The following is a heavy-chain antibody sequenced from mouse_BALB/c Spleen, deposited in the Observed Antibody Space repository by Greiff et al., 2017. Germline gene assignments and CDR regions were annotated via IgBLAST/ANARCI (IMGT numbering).Heavy chain of an antibody. V-gene: IGHV2-9*02. CDR1: GFSLTSYG. CDR3: ATIGNTWFAY. J-gene: IGHJ3*01. CDR2: IWAGGST. D-gene: IGHD2-1*01. Sequence: VMLVESGPGLVAPSQSLSITCTVSGFSLTSYGVHWVRQPPGKGLEWLGVIWAGGSTNYNSALMSRLSISKDNSKSQVFLKMNSLQTDDTAMYYCATIGNTWFAYWGQGTLVTVSA.